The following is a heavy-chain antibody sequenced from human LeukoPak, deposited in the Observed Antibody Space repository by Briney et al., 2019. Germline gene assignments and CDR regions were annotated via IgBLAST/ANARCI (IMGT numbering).Heavy chain of an antibody. D-gene: IGHD3-10*01. J-gene: IGHJ5*02. CDR1: GYTFTSYY. Sequence: ASVKVSCKASGYTFTSYYMHWVRQAPGQGLEWMGIINPSGGSTSYAQKFQGRVTMTRDMSTSTAYMELSSLRSEDTAVYYCARGPAPQYGSGSSWFDPWGQGTLVTVSS. CDR3: ARGPAPQYGSGSSWFDP. V-gene: IGHV1-46*01. CDR2: INPSGGST.